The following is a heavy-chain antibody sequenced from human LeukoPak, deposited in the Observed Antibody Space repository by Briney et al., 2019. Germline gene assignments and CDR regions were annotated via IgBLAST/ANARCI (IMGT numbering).Heavy chain of an antibody. CDR1: GFTFNTYW. J-gene: IGHJ4*02. Sequence: GGSLRLSCAASGFTFNTYWMNWVRQAPGRGLEWVANISPDGSGKYYVASVKGRFTISRDNANNLLFLQMDSLRAEDTALYYCARDEHHLVQGYYFDYWGQGTLVTVSS. V-gene: IGHV3-7*01. D-gene: IGHD6-13*01. CDR2: ISPDGSGK. CDR3: ARDEHHLVQGYYFDY.